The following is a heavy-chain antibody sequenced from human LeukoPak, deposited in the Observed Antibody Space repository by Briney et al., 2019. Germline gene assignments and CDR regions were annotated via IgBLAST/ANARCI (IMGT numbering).Heavy chain of an antibody. J-gene: IGHJ4*02. D-gene: IGHD5-18*01. CDR1: GFTFSSYA. Sequence: GGSLRLSCAASGFTFSSYAMYWVRQGPEKGLEWVSLISMDGVNTFYADSVKGRFTISRDNNKNSLYLQMNGLRTDDTGLYYCVKGRRRGYAYGTLESWGQGTLVTVSS. CDR2: ISMDGVNT. CDR3: VKGRRRGYAYGTLES. V-gene: IGHV3-43*01.